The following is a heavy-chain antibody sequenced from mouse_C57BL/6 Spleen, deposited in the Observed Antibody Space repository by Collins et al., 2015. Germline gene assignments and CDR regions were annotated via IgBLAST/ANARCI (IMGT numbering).Heavy chain of an antibody. V-gene: IGHV5-6*01. CDR1: GFTFSSYG. Sequence: EVQLVESGGGLVKPGGSLKLSCAASGFTFSSYGMSWVRQTPDKRLEWVATISSGGSYTYYPDSVKGRFTISRDNAKNTLYLQMSSLKSEDTAMYYCARHDDYGSSRYWYFDVWGTGTTVTVSS. CDR2: ISSGGSYT. J-gene: IGHJ1*03. D-gene: IGHD1-1*01. CDR3: ARHDDYGSSRYWYFDV.